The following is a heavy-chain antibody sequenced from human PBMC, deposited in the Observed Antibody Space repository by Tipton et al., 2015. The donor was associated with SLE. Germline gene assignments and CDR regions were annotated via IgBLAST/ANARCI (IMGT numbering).Heavy chain of an antibody. Sequence: SLRLSCAVSGFTFSSYVMHWVRQAPGKGLEWVAYIWYDETKEYYADFVKGRFTISRDNSKNTLYLQMNSLTPEDTAVYYCAGDSAWYDALDIWGQGTMVTVSS. CDR1: GFTFSSYV. J-gene: IGHJ3*02. V-gene: IGHV3-30*02. CDR2: IWYDETKE. D-gene: IGHD6-13*01. CDR3: AGDSAWYDALDI.